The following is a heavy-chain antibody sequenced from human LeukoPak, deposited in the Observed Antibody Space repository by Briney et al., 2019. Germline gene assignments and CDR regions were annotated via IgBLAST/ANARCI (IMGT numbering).Heavy chain of an antibody. CDR2: ISWNSGNT. J-gene: IGHJ4*02. CDR3: AKAYSSGCQTFDY. V-gene: IGHV3-9*01. Sequence: GGCLRLACAASGFTFDDYAIRSVRQAPGNGLEWVSGISWNSGNTGYADSVNGRFNIPRDNAKMTLYLQMNSLRAEYTGVYYCAKAYSSGCQTFDYWGQGTMVTVSS. D-gene: IGHD6-19*01. CDR1: GFTFDDYA.